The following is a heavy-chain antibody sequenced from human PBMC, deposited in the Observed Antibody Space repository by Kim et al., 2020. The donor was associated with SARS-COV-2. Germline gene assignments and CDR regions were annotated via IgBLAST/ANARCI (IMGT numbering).Heavy chain of an antibody. CDR3: ARVDCSGGSCYPFRAYYYYYGMDV. D-gene: IGHD2-15*01. CDR2: ISSSSSYI. V-gene: IGHV3-21*01. CDR1: GFTFSSYS. J-gene: IGHJ6*02. Sequence: GGSLRLSCAASGFTFSSYSMNWVRQAPGKGLEWVSSISSSSSYIYYADSVKGRFTISRDNAKNSLYLQMNSLRAEDTAVYYCARVDCSGGSCYPFRAYYYYYGMDVWGQGTTVTVSS.